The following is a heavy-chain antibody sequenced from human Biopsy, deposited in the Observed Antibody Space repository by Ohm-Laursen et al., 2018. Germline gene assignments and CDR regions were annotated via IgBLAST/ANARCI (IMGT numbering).Heavy chain of an antibody. D-gene: IGHD1-26*01. Sequence: TLSLTCTVSGGSIYNFFWSWIRQPPGKGLEWIGYIYYSGSTNYNSSLKSRVTISVDRSKNHFSLELSSVTAADTAVYYCARVGVGAPSIDYFDSWGQGALVTVSS. J-gene: IGHJ4*02. CDR1: GGSIYNFF. V-gene: IGHV4-59*01. CDR2: IYYSGST. CDR3: ARVGVGAPSIDYFDS.